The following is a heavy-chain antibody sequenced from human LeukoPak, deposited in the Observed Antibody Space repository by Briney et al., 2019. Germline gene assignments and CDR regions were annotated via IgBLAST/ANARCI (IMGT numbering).Heavy chain of an antibody. D-gene: IGHD1-26*01. CDR2: IYTSGST. CDR3: AREAVGANPSRFDH. CDR1: GGSISSYY. Sequence: NPSETLSLTCTVSGGSISSYYWSWIRQPAGKGLEWIGRIYTSGSTNYNPSLKSRVTMSVDTSKNQFSLKLSTVTAADTAVYYCAREAVGANPSRFDHWGQGTLVTVSS. J-gene: IGHJ5*02. V-gene: IGHV4-4*07.